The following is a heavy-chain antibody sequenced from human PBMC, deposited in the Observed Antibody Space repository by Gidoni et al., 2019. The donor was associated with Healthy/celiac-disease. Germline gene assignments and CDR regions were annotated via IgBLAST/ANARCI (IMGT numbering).Heavy chain of an antibody. V-gene: IGHV4-39*01. Sequence: QLQLQESGPGLVKPSETLSLTCTVSGGSISSSSYYWGWIRQPPGKGLEWIGSIYYSGSTYYNPSLKSRVTISVDTSKNQFSLKLSSVTAADTAVYYCARHMPRDSSSSGGGHWFDPWGQGTLVTVSS. CDR3: ARHMPRDSSSSGGGHWFDP. D-gene: IGHD6-6*01. CDR2: IYYSGST. J-gene: IGHJ5*02. CDR1: GGSISSSSYY.